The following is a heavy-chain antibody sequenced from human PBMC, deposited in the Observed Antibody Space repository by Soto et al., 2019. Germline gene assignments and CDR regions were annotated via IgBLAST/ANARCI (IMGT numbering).Heavy chain of an antibody. CDR1: GGSVSSGSYY. CDR2: IYYSGST. J-gene: IGHJ4*02. Sequence: ETLSLTCTVSGGSVSSGSYYWSWIRQPPGKGLEWIGYIYYSGSTNYNPSLKSRVTISVDTSKNQFSLKLSSVTAADTAVYYCARALGHTYYYDSSGYYPFDYWGPGTLVTVSS. CDR3: ARALGHTYYYDSSGYYPFDY. V-gene: IGHV4-61*01. D-gene: IGHD3-22*01.